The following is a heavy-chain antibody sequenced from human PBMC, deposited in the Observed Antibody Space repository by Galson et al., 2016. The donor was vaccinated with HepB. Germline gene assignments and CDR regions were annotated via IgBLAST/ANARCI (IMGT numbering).Heavy chain of an antibody. CDR1: GYTFTSYD. CDR3: ARLTYYYDSSGSGWYFDL. CDR2: MNPNSGNT. J-gene: IGHJ2*01. Sequence: SVKVSCKASGYTFTSYDINWVRQATGQGLEWMGWMNPNSGNTGYAQKFQGRVTMARNTSISTAYMELSSLRSEDTAVYYCARLTYYYDSSGSGWYFDLWGRGTLVTVSS. D-gene: IGHD3-22*01. V-gene: IGHV1-8*01.